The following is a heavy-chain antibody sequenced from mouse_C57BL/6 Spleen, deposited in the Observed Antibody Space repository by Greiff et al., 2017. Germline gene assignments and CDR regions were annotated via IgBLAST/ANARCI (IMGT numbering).Heavy chain of an antibody. Sequence: VMLMESGPGLVQPSQSLSITCTVSGFSLTSYGVHWVRQSPGKGLEWLGVLWSGGSTDYNAAFISRLSISKDNSKSQVFFKINSMQADDTAIYYCARKPETGTGAMDYWGQGTSVTVSS. CDR3: ARKPETGTGAMDY. D-gene: IGHD4-1*01. CDR2: LWSGGST. J-gene: IGHJ4*01. CDR1: GFSLTSYG. V-gene: IGHV2-2*01.